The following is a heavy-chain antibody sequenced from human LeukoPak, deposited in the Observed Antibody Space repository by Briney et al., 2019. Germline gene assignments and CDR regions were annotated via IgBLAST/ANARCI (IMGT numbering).Heavy chain of an antibody. CDR2: ISSSSSYI. J-gene: IGHJ6*03. V-gene: IGHV3-21*04. CDR3: AKGDCSGGSCHPGYYYMDV. CDR1: GFTFSSYS. Sequence: GGSLRLSCAASGFTFSSYSMNWVRQAPGKGLEWVSSISSSSSYIYYADSVKGRFTISRDNAKNSLYLQMNSLRAEDTAVYYCAKGDCSGGSCHPGYYYMDVWGKGTTVTISS. D-gene: IGHD2-15*01.